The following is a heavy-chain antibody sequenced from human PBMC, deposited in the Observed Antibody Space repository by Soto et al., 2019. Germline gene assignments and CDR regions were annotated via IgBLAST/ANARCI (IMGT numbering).Heavy chain of an antibody. CDR1: GFTVDDYA. V-gene: IGHV3-9*01. CDR3: VKGRGSYFVYFGLDV. D-gene: IGHD1-26*01. Sequence: EVQLVESGGGLVQPGRSLRLSCVASGFTVDDYAMHWVRQTPGKGLEWVSSIDWNGGSTAYADSVKGRFTISRDNARNSLYLQMNSLRPEDTALCYCVKGRGSYFVYFGLDVWGQGTTVTVSS. J-gene: IGHJ6*02. CDR2: IDWNGGST.